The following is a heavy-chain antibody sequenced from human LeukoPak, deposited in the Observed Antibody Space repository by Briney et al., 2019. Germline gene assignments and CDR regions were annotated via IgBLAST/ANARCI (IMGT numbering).Heavy chain of an antibody. Sequence: ASVKVSCKASGGTFSSYAISWVRQAPGQGLEWMGGIIPIFGTANYAQKFQGRVTITADESRSTAYMELSSLRSEDTAVYYCWGGGWKKPFDYWGQGTLVTVSS. V-gene: IGHV1-69*01. CDR1: GGTFSSYA. J-gene: IGHJ4*02. CDR3: WGGGWKKPFDY. CDR2: IIPIFGTA. D-gene: IGHD2-21*01.